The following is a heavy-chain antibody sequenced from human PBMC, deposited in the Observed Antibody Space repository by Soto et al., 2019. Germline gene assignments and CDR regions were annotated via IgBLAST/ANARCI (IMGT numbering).Heavy chain of an antibody. V-gene: IGHV4-59*01. D-gene: IGHD6-6*01. CDR1: GGSISSYY. Sequence: PSETLSLTCTVSGGSISSYYWSWIRQPPGKGLEWIGYIYYSGSTNYNPSPKSRVTISVDTSKNQFSLKLSSVTAADTAVYYCARISSIAARTRFRYFDYWGQGTLVTVSS. CDR3: ARISSIAARTRFRYFDY. CDR2: IYYSGST. J-gene: IGHJ4*02.